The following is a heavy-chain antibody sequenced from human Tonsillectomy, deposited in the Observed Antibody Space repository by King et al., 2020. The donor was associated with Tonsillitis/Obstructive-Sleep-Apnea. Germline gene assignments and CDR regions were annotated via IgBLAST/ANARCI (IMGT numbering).Heavy chain of an antibody. D-gene: IGHD3-3*01. CDR1: GGSFSGYY. CDR2: IDHSESS. J-gene: IGHJ3*02. V-gene: IGHV4-34*01. Sequence: VQLQQWGAGLLKPSETLSLTCAVYGGSFSGYYWSWIRQPPGKGLEWIGEIDHSESSNYNPSLKKRITISAETSKPHFSLKLSSVTAADTAVYYCAREITTYTFDIWGQGTMVTVSS. CDR3: AREITTYTFDI.